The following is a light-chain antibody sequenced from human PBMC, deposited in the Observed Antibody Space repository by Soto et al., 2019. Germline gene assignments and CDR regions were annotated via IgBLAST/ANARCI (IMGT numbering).Light chain of an antibody. V-gene: IGKV3-15*01. Sequence: EIVMTQSPATLSVSPGERATLSCRASQSISGELAWYQQRPGQPPRLLIYGVSTRATGVPDRFSGSGSGSDFTLTISGLQSEDFAVYCCQQGRDWPLTCGEGTRLDI. CDR1: QSISGE. CDR3: QQGRDWPLT. J-gene: IGKJ2*01. CDR2: GVS.